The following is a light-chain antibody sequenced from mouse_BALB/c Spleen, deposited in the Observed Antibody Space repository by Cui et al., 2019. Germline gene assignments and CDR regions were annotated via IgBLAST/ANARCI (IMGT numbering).Light chain of an antibody. CDR3: LQYDEFPLT. CDR2: RAN. CDR1: QDINSY. Sequence: DIKMTQSPSSTYESLGERVTITCKASQDINSYLSWFQQKPGKSPKTLIYRANRLVDGVPSRFSGSGSGQDYSLTISSLEYEDMGIYYCLQYDEFPLTFGAGTKLELK. J-gene: IGKJ5*01. V-gene: IGKV14-111*01.